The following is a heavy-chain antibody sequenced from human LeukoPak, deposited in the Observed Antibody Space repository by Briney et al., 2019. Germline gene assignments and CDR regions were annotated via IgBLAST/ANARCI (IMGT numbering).Heavy chain of an antibody. CDR1: GYTLTGYY. J-gene: IGHJ3*02. CDR2: INPNSGGT. Sequence: ASVKVSCKASGYTLTGYYMHWVRQAPRQGLEWMGWINPNSGGTNYAQKFQGRVTMTRDTSITTAYMELSSLRSDDTAVYYCARYSGFDLDAFDIWGQGTMVTVSS. D-gene: IGHD5-12*01. V-gene: IGHV1-2*02. CDR3: ARYSGFDLDAFDI.